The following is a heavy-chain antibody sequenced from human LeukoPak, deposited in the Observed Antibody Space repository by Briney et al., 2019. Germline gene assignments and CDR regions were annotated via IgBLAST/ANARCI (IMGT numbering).Heavy chain of an antibody. CDR2: ISSSSSYI. D-gene: IGHD6-13*01. J-gene: IGHJ4*02. V-gene: IGHV3-21*01. CDR1: GFTFSSYS. CDR3: ASVSSWYLQEDY. Sequence: GGSLRLSCAASGFTFSSYSMNWVRQAPGKGLEWVLSISSSSSYIYYADSVKGRFTISRDNAKNSLYLQMNSLRAEDTAVYYCASVSSWYLQEDYWGQGTLVTVSS.